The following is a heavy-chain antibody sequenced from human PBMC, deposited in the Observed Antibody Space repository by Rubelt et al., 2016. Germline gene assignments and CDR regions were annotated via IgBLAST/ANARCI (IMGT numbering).Heavy chain of an antibody. CDR2: INHSGST. Sequence: QVQLQQWGAGLLKPSETLSLTCAVYGGSFSGYYWSWIRQPPGKGLEWIGEINHSGSTNYNPSLKSRVTISVDTSKNQFSLKLSSVTAADTAVYYCAIFRGAYGSGSYYNWFDPWGQGTLVTVSS. V-gene: IGHV4-34*01. CDR3: AIFRGAYGSGSYYNWFDP. D-gene: IGHD3-10*01. J-gene: IGHJ5*02. CDR1: GGSFSGYY.